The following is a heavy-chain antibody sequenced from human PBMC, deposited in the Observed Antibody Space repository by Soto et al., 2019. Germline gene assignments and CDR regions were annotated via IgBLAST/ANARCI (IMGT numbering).Heavy chain of an antibody. J-gene: IGHJ6*02. CDR1: GGTFSSYA. CDR2: IIPIFGTA. V-gene: IGHV1-69*01. Sequence: QVQLVQSGAEVKKPGSSVKVSCKASGGTFSSYAISWVRQAPGQGLEWMGGIIPIFGTANYAQRFQGSVTITAAELTSTAYMELSSLRSEDTAVYYCARVIAAAPPGMDVWGQGTTVTVSS. CDR3: ARVIAAAPPGMDV. D-gene: IGHD6-13*01.